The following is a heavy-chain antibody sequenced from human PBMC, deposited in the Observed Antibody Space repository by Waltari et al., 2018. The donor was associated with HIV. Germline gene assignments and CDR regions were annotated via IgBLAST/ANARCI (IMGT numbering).Heavy chain of an antibody. CDR2: IYPGDSDT. V-gene: IGHV5-51*01. CDR3: ARLQGLGGSYYLDY. CDR1: GYHFLSYW. Sequence: EMPLVQSTTEVRKPGDSLKISCKHSGYHFLSYWIGWVRQMPGKGLDLMGIIYPGDSDTRYRPSFQGQVTISVDKSSTTAYLEWTSLKASDTAMYYCARLQGLGGSYYLDYWGQGTLVTVSS. D-gene: IGHD1-26*01. J-gene: IGHJ4*02.